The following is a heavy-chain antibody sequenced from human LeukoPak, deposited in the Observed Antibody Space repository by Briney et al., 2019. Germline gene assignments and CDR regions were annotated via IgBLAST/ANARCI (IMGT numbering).Heavy chain of an antibody. CDR1: GFTFDDYG. J-gene: IGHJ4*02. CDR3: ARERVTNWGRGQIDY. D-gene: IGHD7-27*01. V-gene: IGHV3-20*04. CDR2: INWNGGST. Sequence: GGSLRLSCAASGFTFDDYGMSWVRQAPGKGLEWVSGINWNGGSTGYADSVKGRFTISRGNAKNSLYLQMNSLRAEDTALYYCARERVTNWGRGQIDYWGQGTLVTVSS.